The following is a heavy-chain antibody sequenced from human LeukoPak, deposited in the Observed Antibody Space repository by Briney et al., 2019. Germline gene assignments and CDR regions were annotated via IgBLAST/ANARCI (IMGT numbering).Heavy chain of an antibody. V-gene: IGHV5-51*01. D-gene: IGHD3/OR15-3a*01. CDR3: ARHLGLKSYFDY. J-gene: IGHJ4*02. CDR1: GFTFTSYW. CDR2: IYPGDSDT. Sequence: AGGSLRLSCAASGFTFTSYWIGWVRQMPGKGLEWMGIIYPGDSDTRYSPSFQGQVTISADKSISTAYLQWSSLKASDTAMYYCARHLGLKSYFDYWGQGTLVTVSS.